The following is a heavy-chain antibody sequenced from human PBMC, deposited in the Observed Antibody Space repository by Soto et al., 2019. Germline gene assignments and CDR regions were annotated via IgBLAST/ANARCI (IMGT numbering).Heavy chain of an antibody. Sequence: ASVKGSCKASGYSFTSYGISGVRQAPGQGLERIGWISAYNGNTNYAQKLQGRVTMTTDTSTSTAYMELRSLRSDNTAVYYCARDDWNSVEGCFDPWGQGTLVTVSS. CDR3: ARDDWNSVEGCFDP. V-gene: IGHV1-18*01. CDR2: ISAYNGNT. D-gene: IGHD1-1*01. CDR1: GYSFTSYG. J-gene: IGHJ5*02.